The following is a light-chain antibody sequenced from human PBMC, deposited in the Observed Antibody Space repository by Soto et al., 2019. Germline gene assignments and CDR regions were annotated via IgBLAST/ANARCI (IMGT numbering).Light chain of an antibody. J-gene: IGLJ1*01. V-gene: IGLV2-14*01. CDR2: EVS. CDR1: SSDVGGYNY. CDR3: SSSTGSSTYV. Sequence: QSALTQPASVSGSPGQSITISCTGTSSDVGGYNYVSWYQHHPGKAPKLMIFEVSNRPSGVSNRFSGSKSGNTASLTISGLQAEDEGDYYCSSSTGSSTYVFGSGTKVTVL.